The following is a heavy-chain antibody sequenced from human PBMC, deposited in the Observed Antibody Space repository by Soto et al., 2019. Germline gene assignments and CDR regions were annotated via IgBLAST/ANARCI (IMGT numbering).Heavy chain of an antibody. V-gene: IGHV3-30*18. CDR3: AKDIGNYCRSTSCYADDDFDI. CDR2: ISYDGSNK. J-gene: IGHJ3*02. Sequence: QVQLVESGGGVVQPGRSLRLSCAASGFTFSSYGMHWVRQAPGKGLEWVAVISYDGSNKYYADSVKGRFTISRDNSKNTLYLQMNSLRAEYTAVYYCAKDIGNYCRSTSCYADDDFDIWGQGTMVTVSS. D-gene: IGHD2-2*01. CDR1: GFTFSSYG.